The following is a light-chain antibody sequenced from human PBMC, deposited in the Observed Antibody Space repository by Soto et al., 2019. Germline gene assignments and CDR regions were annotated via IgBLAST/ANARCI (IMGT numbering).Light chain of an antibody. CDR3: DTWDTTVVV. J-gene: IGLJ2*01. V-gene: IGLV4-60*02. CDR1: SGHSTYI. CDR2: LEGSGSY. Sequence: QPVLTQSSSASASLGSSVKLTCTLSSGHSTYIIAWHQQQPGKAPRYLMKLEGSGSYNKGSGIPDRFSGSSSGADRYLTISNLQFEDEADYYCDTWDTTVVVFGGGTKLTVL.